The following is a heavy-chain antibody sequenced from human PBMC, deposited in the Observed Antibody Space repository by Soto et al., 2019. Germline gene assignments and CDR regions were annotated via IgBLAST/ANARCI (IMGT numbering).Heavy chain of an antibody. CDR1: GYTFTSYG. D-gene: IGHD4-4*01. V-gene: IGHV1-18*01. CDR2: ISAYNGNT. CDR3: AREVTRGDYFDY. Sequence: ASVKVSCKASGYTFTSYGISWVRQAPGQGLEWMGWISAYNGNTNYAQKLQGRVTMTTDASTSTAYMELRSLRSDDTAVYYCAREVTRGDYFDYWAQRTLVTVSS. J-gene: IGHJ4*02.